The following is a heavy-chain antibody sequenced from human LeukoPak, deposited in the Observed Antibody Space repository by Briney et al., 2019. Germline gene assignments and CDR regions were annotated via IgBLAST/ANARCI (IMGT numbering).Heavy chain of an antibody. CDR1: GYTFTSYD. Sequence: ASVKVSCKASGYTFTSYDINWVRQATGQGLEWMGWMNPNSGNTGYAQKFQGRVTMTRNTSISTAYLELSSLRSEDTAVYYCATAGYSSRFVVDCWGQGTLVTVSS. D-gene: IGHD6-13*01. V-gene: IGHV1-8*01. CDR2: MNPNSGNT. J-gene: IGHJ4*02. CDR3: ATAGYSSRFVVDC.